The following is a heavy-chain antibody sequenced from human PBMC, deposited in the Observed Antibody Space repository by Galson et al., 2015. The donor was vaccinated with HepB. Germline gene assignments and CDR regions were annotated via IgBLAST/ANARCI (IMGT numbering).Heavy chain of an antibody. CDR1: GYTFTGYY. V-gene: IGHV1-2*06. Sequence: SVKVSCKASGYTFTGYYMHWVRQAPGQGLEWMGRINPNSGGTNYAQKFQGRVTMTRDTSISTAYMELSRLGSDDTAVYYCAREGAPRPRHLCTGGVCYSPEGYYYYMDVWGKGTTVTVSS. J-gene: IGHJ6*03. D-gene: IGHD2-8*02. CDR2: INPNSGGT. CDR3: AREGAPRPRHLCTGGVCYSPEGYYYYMDV.